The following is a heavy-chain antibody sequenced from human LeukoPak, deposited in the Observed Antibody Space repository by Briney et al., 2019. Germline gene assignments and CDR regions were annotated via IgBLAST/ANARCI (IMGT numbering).Heavy chain of an antibody. CDR2: ISSSSSYI. CDR3: ARAQRIMITFGGVIVFDY. D-gene: IGHD3-16*02. J-gene: IGHJ4*02. CDR1: GFTFSSYS. Sequence: GGSLRLSCAASGFTFSSYSMNWVSQAPGKGLEWVSSISSSSSYIYYADSVKGRFTISRDNAKNSLYLQMNSLRAEDTAVYYCARAQRIMITFGGVIVFDYWGQGTLVTVSS. V-gene: IGHV3-21*01.